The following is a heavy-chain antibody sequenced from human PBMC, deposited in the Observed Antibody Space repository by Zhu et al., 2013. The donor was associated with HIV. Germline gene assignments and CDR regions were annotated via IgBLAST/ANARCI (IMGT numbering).Heavy chain of an antibody. CDR3: ARAARTQLLWDHPIYYYGMDV. Sequence: QVQLVQSGAEVKKPGASVKVSCKASGYTFTSYGISWVRQAPGQGLEWMGWISAYNGNTNYAQKLQGRVTMTTDTSTSTAYMELRSLRSDDTAVYYCARAARTQLLWDHPIYYYGMDVWGQGTTVTVSS. V-gene: IGHV1-18*01. CDR1: GYTFTSYG. CDR2: ISAYNGNT. D-gene: IGHD2-2*01. J-gene: IGHJ6*02.